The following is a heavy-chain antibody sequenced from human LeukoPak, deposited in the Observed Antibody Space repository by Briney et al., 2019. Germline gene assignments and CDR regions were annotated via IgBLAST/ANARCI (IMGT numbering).Heavy chain of an antibody. CDR1: GYTFTSYD. Sequence: ASVKVSCKASGYTFTSYDINWVRQATGQGLEWMGWMNPNSGNTGYAQKFQGRVTMTRNTSISTAYMELSSLRSEDTAVYYCARAVGATSLYYYYYNMDVWGKGTTVTVSS. CDR2: MNPNSGNT. CDR3: ARAVGATSLYYYYYNMDV. J-gene: IGHJ6*03. D-gene: IGHD1-26*01. V-gene: IGHV1-8*01.